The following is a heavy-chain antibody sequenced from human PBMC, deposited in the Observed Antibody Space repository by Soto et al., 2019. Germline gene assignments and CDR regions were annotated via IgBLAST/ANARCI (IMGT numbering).Heavy chain of an antibody. Sequence: EVQLLESGGGLEQPGGSLRLSCAASGLTFSSYAMSLVRQAPGKGLEWVSAISGSGGTTYYADSVKGRFTISRDNYKNTEYLQMNSLRAEYTALYYCANLQERGYSYGYLDDWGQGALVTVSS. CDR3: ANLQERGYSYGYLDD. V-gene: IGHV3-23*01. CDR1: GLTFSSYA. D-gene: IGHD5-18*01. J-gene: IGHJ4*02. CDR2: ISGSGGTT.